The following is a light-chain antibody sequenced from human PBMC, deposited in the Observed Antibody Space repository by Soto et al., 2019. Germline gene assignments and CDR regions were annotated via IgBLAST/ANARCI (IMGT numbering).Light chain of an antibody. V-gene: IGKV1-39*01. J-gene: IGKJ4*01. CDR3: QQSFTTPLT. CDR1: QSIGRF. Sequence: DIQMTQSPSSLSASVGDRVTITCRASQSIGRFLNWYQQKPGKAPNVLINVASTLRSGVPSRFSGSGSGTDFNPTINSLQPEDFATYFCQQSFTTPLTFGGGTKVDIK. CDR2: VAS.